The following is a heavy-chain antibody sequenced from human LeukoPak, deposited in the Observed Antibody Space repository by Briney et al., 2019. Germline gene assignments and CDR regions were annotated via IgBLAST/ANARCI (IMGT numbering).Heavy chain of an antibody. V-gene: IGHV4-59*12. Sequence: PETLSLTCTVSGGSISGNYWSGIPQPPEKGLEWIGYIYYSGSTNYNPSLKSRVTISVDTSKNQFSLKLSSVTAAATAVYYCARGSRYCSSTSCARNDYWGQGTLVTVSS. CDR1: GGSISGNY. CDR2: IYYSGST. CDR3: ARGSRYCSSTSCARNDY. J-gene: IGHJ4*02. D-gene: IGHD2-2*01.